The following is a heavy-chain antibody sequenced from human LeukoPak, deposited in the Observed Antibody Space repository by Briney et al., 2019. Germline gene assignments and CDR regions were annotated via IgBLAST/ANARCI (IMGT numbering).Heavy chain of an antibody. CDR3: ARSPGYFDY. CDR2: IRSPSSTI. D-gene: IGHD3-10*01. V-gene: IGHV3-48*01. J-gene: IGHJ4*02. Sequence: GGSLRLSCAVSGFTFNTYGINWVRQAPGKGLEWVSYIRSPSSTIYYADSVKGRFTISRDNAGDSVYLQMNSLRAEDTAIYYCARSPGYFDYCGQGTLGTVSS. CDR1: GFTFNTYG.